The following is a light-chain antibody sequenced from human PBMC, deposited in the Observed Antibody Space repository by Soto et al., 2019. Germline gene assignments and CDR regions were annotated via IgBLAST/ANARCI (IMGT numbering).Light chain of an antibody. CDR2: AAS. V-gene: IGKV1-27*01. J-gene: IGKJ3*01. Sequence: DIQVAQFPSSLSASVGDRVTITCRASQAIGNYLAWYQQKPGKVPKLLIYAASTLQSGVPSRFSGSRSGTDFTLTVSSLQPEDVATYYCQKYNGVPLSFGPGTKVD. CDR1: QAIGNY. CDR3: QKYNGVPLS.